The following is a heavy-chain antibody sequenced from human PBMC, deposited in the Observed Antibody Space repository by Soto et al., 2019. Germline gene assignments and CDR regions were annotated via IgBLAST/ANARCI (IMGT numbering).Heavy chain of an antibody. Sequence: PSETLSLTCTVSGGSISSYYWSWIRQPPGKGLEWIGYIYYSGSTNYNPSLKSRVTISVDTSKNQFSLKLSSVTAADTAVYYCARDRSSGWYRYFDYWGQGTLVTVSS. D-gene: IGHD6-19*01. CDR1: GGSISSYY. V-gene: IGHV4-59*01. CDR3: ARDRSSGWYRYFDY. J-gene: IGHJ4*02. CDR2: IYYSGST.